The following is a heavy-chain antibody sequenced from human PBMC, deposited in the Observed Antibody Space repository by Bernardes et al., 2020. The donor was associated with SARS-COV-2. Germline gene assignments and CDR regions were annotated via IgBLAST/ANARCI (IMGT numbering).Heavy chain of an antibody. CDR2: IYYSGST. D-gene: IGHD2-21*01. Sequence: SETLSLTCTVSGGSISSYYWSWIRQPPGKGLEWIGYIYYSGSTNYNPSLKSRVTISVDTSKNQFSLKLSSVTAADTAVYYCAGALYCGGDCPFYYYGMDVWGQGTTVTVSS. J-gene: IGHJ6*02. V-gene: IGHV4-59*08. CDR3: AGALYCGGDCPFYYYGMDV. CDR1: GGSISSYY.